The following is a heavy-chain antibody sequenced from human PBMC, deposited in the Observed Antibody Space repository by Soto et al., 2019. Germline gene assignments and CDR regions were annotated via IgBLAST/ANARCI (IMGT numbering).Heavy chain of an antibody. V-gene: IGHV1-18*01. CDR3: AREFIVPNWNYGAGLYYFDY. CDR1: GYTFTIYG. CDR2: ISADNGNT. J-gene: IGHJ4*02. Sequence: QVHLEQSGAEVKKPGASVKVSCKASGYTFTIYGITWVRQAPGQGLEWMGWISADNGNTEYSQKLQGRVTMTTDTSTSTAYMELRSLRSDDTAVYYCAREFIVPNWNYGAGLYYFDYWGQGTLVTVSS. D-gene: IGHD1-7*01.